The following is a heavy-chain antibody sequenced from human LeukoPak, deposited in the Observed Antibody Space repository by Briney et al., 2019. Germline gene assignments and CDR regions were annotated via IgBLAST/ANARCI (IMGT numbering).Heavy chain of an antibody. J-gene: IGHJ5*02. D-gene: IGHD1-26*01. Sequence: GGSLRLSCVASGFTFDDYGMTWVRQAPGKGLELVANIKEDGSEKYYVDSVKGRFTISRDNAKNSLYLQINSLRAEDTAVYYCVYGGSYYVAWGQGTLVTVSS. CDR1: GFTFDDYG. V-gene: IGHV3-7*01. CDR2: IKEDGSEK. CDR3: VYGGSYYVA.